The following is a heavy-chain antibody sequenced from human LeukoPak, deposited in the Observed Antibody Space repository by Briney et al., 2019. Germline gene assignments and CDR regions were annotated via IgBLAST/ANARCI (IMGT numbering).Heavy chain of an antibody. CDR1: GGSVSSGSYY. D-gene: IGHD1-7*01. CDR2: IFYSGRT. CDR3: ARERTNDGFDI. J-gene: IGHJ3*02. V-gene: IGHV4-61*01. Sequence: SETLSLTCNVSGGSVSSGSYYWSWIRQPPGKGLEWIGYIFYSGRTNYNPSLKSRVTISVDTSKNQFSLKLSSVTAADTAVYYCARERTNDGFDIWGQGTMVTVSS.